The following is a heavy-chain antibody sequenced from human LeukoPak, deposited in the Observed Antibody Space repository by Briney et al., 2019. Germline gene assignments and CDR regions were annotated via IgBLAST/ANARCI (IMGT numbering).Heavy chain of an antibody. D-gene: IGHD3-10*01. J-gene: IGHJ4*02. Sequence: GGSLRLSCAASGFTFSSYWMSWVRQAPGKGLEWVANIKQDGSEKYYADSVKGRFTISRDNAKNSLYLQMNSLRAEDTAVYYCASWSLGGSGSYYFDYWGQGTLVTVSS. CDR1: GFTFSSYW. CDR3: ASWSLGGSGSYYFDY. V-gene: IGHV3-7*01. CDR2: IKQDGSEK.